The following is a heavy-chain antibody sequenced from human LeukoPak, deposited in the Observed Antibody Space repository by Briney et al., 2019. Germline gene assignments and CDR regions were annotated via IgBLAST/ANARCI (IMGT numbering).Heavy chain of an antibody. D-gene: IGHD3-22*01. CDR1: GFTFSSYA. V-gene: IGHV3-23*01. Sequence: GGSLRLSCAASGFTFSSYAMSWVRQAPGKGLEWVSAISGSGGSTYYADSVKGRFTISRDNSKNTLYLQMNSLRAEDTAVYYSAKWAPITMIVVVGDAFDIWGQGTMVTVSS. CDR3: AKWAPITMIVVVGDAFDI. J-gene: IGHJ3*02. CDR2: ISGSGGST.